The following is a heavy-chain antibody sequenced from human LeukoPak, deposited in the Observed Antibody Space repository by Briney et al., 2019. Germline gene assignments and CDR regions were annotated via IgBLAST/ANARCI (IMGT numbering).Heavy chain of an antibody. Sequence: SETLSLTCTVSGGSLSTYYWSWLRQPPGKGLEWIGYSGSTNYNPSLKSRVTISVDTSKNQFSLKLSSVTAADTAMYYCARAVSGWYFDLWGRGTLVTVSS. CDR1: GGSLSTYY. J-gene: IGHJ2*01. V-gene: IGHV4-59*01. CDR3: ARAVSGWYFDL. CDR2: SGST. D-gene: IGHD3-3*01.